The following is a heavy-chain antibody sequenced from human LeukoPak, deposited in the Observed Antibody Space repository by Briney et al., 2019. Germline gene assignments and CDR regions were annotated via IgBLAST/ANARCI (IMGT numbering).Heavy chain of an antibody. J-gene: IGHJ4*02. CDR2: ISVYKGNT. Sequence: AAVKVSFKASGYTFTNYGITWVRQAPGQGLEWMGWISVYKGNTNYAQKFQATVTMTKDTSSTTAYMELRSLRSDDTAVYYCARGVGQTTGTTGGYYFDFWGQGTLVTVSS. CDR3: ARGVGQTTGTTGGYYFDF. D-gene: IGHD1-1*01. V-gene: IGHV1-18*01. CDR1: GYTFTNYG.